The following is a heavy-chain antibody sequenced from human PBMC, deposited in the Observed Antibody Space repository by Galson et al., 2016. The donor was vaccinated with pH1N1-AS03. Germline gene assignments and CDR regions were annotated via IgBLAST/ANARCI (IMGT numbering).Heavy chain of an antibody. CDR2: ITGSGGTT. V-gene: IGHV3-23*01. D-gene: IGHD5/OR15-5a*01. CDR1: GFTFSSFV. Sequence: SLRLSCAASGFTFSSFVMSWVRQAPGKGLEWVAAITGSGGTTYYGDSVKGRFTVSRDNSNNTLYLELNSLRAGDTAIYYCAKDLRSKIKVLGFDYWGQGALVTVSS. J-gene: IGHJ4*02. CDR3: AKDLRSKIKVLGFDY.